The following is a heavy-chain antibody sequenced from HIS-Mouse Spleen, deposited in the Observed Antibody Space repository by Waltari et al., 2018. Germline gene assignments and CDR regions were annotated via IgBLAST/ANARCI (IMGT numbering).Heavy chain of an antibody. V-gene: IGHV3-74*01. CDR2: INSDGSST. J-gene: IGHJ3*02. D-gene: IGHD1-1*01. CDR3: ARDLELDAFDI. CDR1: GFTCSSYW. Sequence: EVQLVESGGGLVQPGGSLRLSCAASGFTCSSYWMHWVRQGAGKGLVWVSRINSDGSSTSYADSVKGRFTISRDNAKNTLYLQMNSLRAEDTAVYYCARDLELDAFDIWGQGTMVTVSS.